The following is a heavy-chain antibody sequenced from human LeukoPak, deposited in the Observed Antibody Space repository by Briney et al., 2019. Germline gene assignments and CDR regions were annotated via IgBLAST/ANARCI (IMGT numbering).Heavy chain of an antibody. Sequence: ASVKVSCKASGYTFTSYGISWVRQAPGQGLEWMGWISAYNGNTNYAQKLRGRVTMTTDTSTSTAYMELRSLRSDDTAAYYCARDCSSTSCYHSGFQHWGQGTLVTVSS. CDR3: ARDCSSTSCYHSGFQH. J-gene: IGHJ1*01. CDR2: ISAYNGNT. D-gene: IGHD2-2*01. CDR1: GYTFTSYG. V-gene: IGHV1-18*01.